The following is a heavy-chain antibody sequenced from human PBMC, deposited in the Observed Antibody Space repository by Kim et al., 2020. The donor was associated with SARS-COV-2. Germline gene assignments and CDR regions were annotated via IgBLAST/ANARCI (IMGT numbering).Heavy chain of an antibody. Sequence: PALKSRVTISVDTSKNQFSLKLSSVTAADTAVYYCAREGTSMIASDAFDIWGQGTMVTVSS. D-gene: IGHD3-22*01. V-gene: IGHV4-59*01. J-gene: IGHJ3*02. CDR3: AREGTSMIASDAFDI.